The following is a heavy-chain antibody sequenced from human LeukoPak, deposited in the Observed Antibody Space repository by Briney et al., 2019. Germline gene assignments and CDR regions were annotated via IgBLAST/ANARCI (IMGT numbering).Heavy chain of an antibody. CDR1: GFTFSSYA. CDR3: ARESIAARSYFDY. CDR2: ISYDGSNK. V-gene: IGHV3-30-3*01. J-gene: IGHJ4*02. D-gene: IGHD6-6*01. Sequence: GGSLRLSCAASGFTFSSYAMHWVRQAPGKGLEWVAVISYDGSNKYYADSVKGRFTISRDNSKNTLYLQMNSLRAEDTAVYYCARESIAARSYFDYWGQGTLVTVSS.